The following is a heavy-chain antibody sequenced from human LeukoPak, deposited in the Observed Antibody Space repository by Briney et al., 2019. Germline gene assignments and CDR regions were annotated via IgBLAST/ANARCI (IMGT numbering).Heavy chain of an antibody. CDR3: AKVSSSWVYYNYMDV. D-gene: IGHD6-13*01. CDR1: GFTFNNYA. V-gene: IGHV3-23*01. Sequence: GGSLRLSCAASGFTFNNYAMSWVRQAPGKGLEWVSSISGSGTSTYYADSVKGRFTISRDNSKNTLYLQMNSLTAEDTAVYYCAKVSSSWVYYNYMDVWGKGTTVTVSS. CDR2: ISGSGTST. J-gene: IGHJ6*03.